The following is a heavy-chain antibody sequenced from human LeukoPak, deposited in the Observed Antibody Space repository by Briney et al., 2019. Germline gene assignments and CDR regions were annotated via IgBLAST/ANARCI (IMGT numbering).Heavy chain of an antibody. CDR3: TRGAESYYDFWSGYSILDY. Sequence: SETLSLTCTVSGGSISSYYWSWIRQPPGKGLEWIGYIYYSGSTNYNPSLKSRVTISVDTSKNQFSLKLSSVTAADTAVYYCTRGAESYYDFWSGYSILDYWGQGTLVTVSS. V-gene: IGHV4-59*01. CDR1: GGSISSYY. J-gene: IGHJ4*02. D-gene: IGHD3-3*01. CDR2: IYYSGST.